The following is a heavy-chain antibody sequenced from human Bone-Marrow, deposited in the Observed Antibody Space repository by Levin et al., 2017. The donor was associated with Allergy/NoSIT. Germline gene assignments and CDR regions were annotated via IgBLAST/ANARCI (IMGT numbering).Heavy chain of an antibody. Sequence: SETLSLTCTVSTRGSIGSSSFYWGWIRQTPGKGLEWIGSVFYTGTTHYNPSLESRVTISLATSTNQFSLRLSSVTVADTAVYYCARVVAVPAGQVLAFLFDNWGQGTLVTVSS. D-gene: IGHD2-2*01. V-gene: IGHV4-39*02. CDR3: ARVVAVPAGQVLAFLFDN. CDR2: VFYTGTT. CDR1: TRGSIGSSSFY. J-gene: IGHJ4*02.